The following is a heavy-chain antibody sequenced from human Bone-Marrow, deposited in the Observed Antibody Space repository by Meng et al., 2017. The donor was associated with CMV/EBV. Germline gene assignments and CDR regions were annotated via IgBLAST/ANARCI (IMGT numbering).Heavy chain of an antibody. V-gene: IGHV3-30*04. J-gene: IGHJ6*02. Sequence: GESLKISCTVSGFTFSHYAMHWVRQAPGKGLEWVAVISYDGSKTYYADSVKGRFTISRDNAKNSLYLQMNSLRAEDTAVYYCARDSNYYYYGMDVWGQGTTVTVSS. CDR2: ISYDGSKT. CDR1: GFTFSHYA. CDR3: ARDSNYYYYGMDV. D-gene: IGHD4-11*01.